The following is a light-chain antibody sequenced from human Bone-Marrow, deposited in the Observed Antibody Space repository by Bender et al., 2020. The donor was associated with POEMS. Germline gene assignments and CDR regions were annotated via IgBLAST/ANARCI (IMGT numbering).Light chain of an antibody. J-gene: IGLJ2*01. Sequence: SYELTQPSSVSVSPGQTARITCSGDVLAKKYARWFQQKPGQAPVLVIYKDSERPSGIPERFSGSSSGTTVTLTISGAQVEDEADYYCSSYVDSDIMIFGGGTKLTVL. CDR2: KDS. CDR1: VLAKKY. V-gene: IGLV3-27*01. CDR3: SSYVDSDIMI.